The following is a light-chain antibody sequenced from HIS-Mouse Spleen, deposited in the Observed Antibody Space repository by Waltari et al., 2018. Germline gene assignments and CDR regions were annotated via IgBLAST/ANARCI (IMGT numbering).Light chain of an antibody. Sequence: EIVLTQSPGTLSLSPGERATLSCRASQSVSSSYLAWYQQKPGQAPRLLMYGASSRATGIPDRFIGSGSGTDFTLTISRLEPEDFAVYYWQHYGSSPWTFGQGTKVEIK. CDR1: QSVSSSY. J-gene: IGKJ1*01. CDR3: QHYGSSPWT. V-gene: IGKV3-20*01. CDR2: GAS.